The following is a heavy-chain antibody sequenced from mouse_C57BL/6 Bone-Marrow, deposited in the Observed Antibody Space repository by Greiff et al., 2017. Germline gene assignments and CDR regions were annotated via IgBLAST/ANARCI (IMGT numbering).Heavy chain of an antibody. D-gene: IGHD1-1*01. J-gene: IGHJ2*01. V-gene: IGHV1-58*01. CDR2: IYLGNGYT. CDR3: ARDYDSSSVFDY. CDR1: GYTFTSYG. Sequence: EVQLKQSGAELVRPGSSVKMSCKTSGYTFTSYGINWVKQRPGQGLEWIGYIYLGNGYTEYNEKFKGKATLTSDTSSSTAYMQLSSLTSEDSANYFCARDYDSSSVFDYWGQGTTLTVSS.